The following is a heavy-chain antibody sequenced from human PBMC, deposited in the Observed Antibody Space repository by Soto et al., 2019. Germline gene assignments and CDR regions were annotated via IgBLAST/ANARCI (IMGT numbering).Heavy chain of an antibody. J-gene: IGHJ4*02. CDR1: GFTFSSYG. D-gene: IGHD3-10*01. Sequence: QVQLVESGGGVVQPGRSLRLSCAASGFTFSSYGMHWVRQAPGKGLEWVAVISYDGSNKYYADSVKGRFTISRDNSKNXLYLQMNSLRAEDTAVYYCAKLPGSYGSGSAYFDYWGQGTLVTVSS. V-gene: IGHV3-30*18. CDR3: AKLPGSYGSGSAYFDY. CDR2: ISYDGSNK.